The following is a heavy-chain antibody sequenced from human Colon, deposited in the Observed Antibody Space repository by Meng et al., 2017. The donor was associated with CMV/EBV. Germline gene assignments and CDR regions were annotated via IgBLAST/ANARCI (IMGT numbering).Heavy chain of an antibody. Sequence: GESLKISCAASGLTFSSYAMSWVRQAPGKGLEWVSAISGSGGSTYYADSVKGRFTISRDNSKNTLYLQMNSLRAEDTAVYHCVKCPQFGWRFGMEAWGQGATVTVSS. V-gene: IGHV3-23*01. CDR3: VKCPQFGWRFGMEA. CDR1: GLTFSSYA. CDR2: ISGSGGST. J-gene: IGHJ6*02. D-gene: IGHD3-16*01.